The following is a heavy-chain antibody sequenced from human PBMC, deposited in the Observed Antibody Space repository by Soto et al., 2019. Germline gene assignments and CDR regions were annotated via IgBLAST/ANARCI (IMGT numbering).Heavy chain of an antibody. J-gene: IGHJ5*02. Sequence: SETLSLTCTVSGGSISSYYWSWIRQPPGTGLEWIGYIYYSGSTNYNPSLKSRVTISVDTSKNQFSLKLSSVTAADTAVYYCARERGYSSGWYGNWFDPWGQGTLVTVSS. CDR1: GGSISSYY. CDR3: ARERGYSSGWYGNWFDP. D-gene: IGHD6-19*01. V-gene: IGHV4-59*01. CDR2: IYYSGST.